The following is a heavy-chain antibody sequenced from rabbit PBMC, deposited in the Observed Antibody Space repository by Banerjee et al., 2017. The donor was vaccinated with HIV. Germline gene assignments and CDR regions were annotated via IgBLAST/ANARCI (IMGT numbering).Heavy chain of an antibody. CDR2: IYAGSSGST. Sequence: QSLEESGGDLVKTGASLTLTCTASGFSFSSSYYMCWVRQAPGKGLEWIACIYAGSSGSTYYASWAKGRFTISKTSSTTVTLQMTSLTAADTATYFCASYASSSGYASYYFNLWGPGTLVTVS. D-gene: IGHD1-1*01. CDR1: GFSFSSSYY. J-gene: IGHJ4*01. V-gene: IGHV1S40*01. CDR3: ASYASSSGYASYYFNL.